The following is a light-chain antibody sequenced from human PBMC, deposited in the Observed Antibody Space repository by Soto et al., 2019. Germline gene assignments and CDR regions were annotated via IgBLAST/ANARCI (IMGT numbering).Light chain of an antibody. CDR3: QQYNSYPLT. J-gene: IGKJ4*01. CDR1: QTISSW. V-gene: IGKV1-5*03. Sequence: DIRMTQSPSTLSASVGDRVTNTCRASQTISSWLAWYQQKPGKAPRFLIHKASSLQSGVPSRFSGNGSGAEFTLTISSLQPDDFATYYCQQYNSYPLTFGGGTKVEIK. CDR2: KAS.